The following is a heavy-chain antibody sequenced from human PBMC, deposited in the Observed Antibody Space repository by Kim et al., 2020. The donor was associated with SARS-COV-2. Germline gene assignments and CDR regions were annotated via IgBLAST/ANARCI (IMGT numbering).Heavy chain of an antibody. CDR3: AREGSGSYNWLEP. V-gene: IGHV1-3*01. Sequence: ASLKVSCKASGYTFDTFSLYWLRQAPGQRFEWMGWINGGNGNTRYSQNFQGRVIFTRDTSATTAYMELTSLTFKDTAVYYCAREGSGSYNWLEPWGPGTL. CDR1: GYTFDTFS. D-gene: IGHD3-10*01. CDR2: INGGNGNT. J-gene: IGHJ5*02.